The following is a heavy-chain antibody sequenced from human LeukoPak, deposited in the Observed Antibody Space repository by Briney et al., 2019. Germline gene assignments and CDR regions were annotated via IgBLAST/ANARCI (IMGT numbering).Heavy chain of an antibody. CDR3: ARLSHYDSSGYYYSDDAFDI. CDR1: GGSISSGGYY. J-gene: IGHJ3*02. D-gene: IGHD3-22*01. Sequence: SQTLSLTCTVSGGSISSGGYYWSWIRQHPGKGLEWFGYIYYSGSTYYNPSLKSRVTISVDTSKHQFSLKLRSVTAADTPVYYCARLSHYDSSGYYYSDDAFDIWRQGTMVTVCS. V-gene: IGHV4-31*03. CDR2: IYYSGST.